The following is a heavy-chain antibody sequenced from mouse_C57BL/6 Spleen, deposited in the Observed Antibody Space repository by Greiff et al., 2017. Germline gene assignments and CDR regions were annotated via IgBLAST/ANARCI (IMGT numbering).Heavy chain of an antibody. CDR3: ARGDGSSYPDY. CDR1: GYTFTSYW. J-gene: IGHJ2*01. D-gene: IGHD1-1*01. V-gene: IGHV1-69*01. CDR2: IDPSDSYT. Sequence: QVQLQQPGAELVMPGASVKLSCKASGYTFTSYWMHWVKQRPGQGLEWIGEIDPSDSYTNYNQKIKGKSTMTGDKSSSTAYMQLSSLTSEDSAVYYCARGDGSSYPDYWGQGTTLTVAS.